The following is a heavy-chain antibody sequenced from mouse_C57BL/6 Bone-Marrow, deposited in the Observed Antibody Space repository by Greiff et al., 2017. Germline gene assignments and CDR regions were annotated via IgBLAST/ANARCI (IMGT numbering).Heavy chain of an antibody. V-gene: IGHV1-55*01. CDR2: IYPGSGSI. J-gene: IGHJ4*01. Sequence: VQLQQPGAELVKPGASVKLSCKASGYTFTSYWITWVKPRPGQGLEWIGDIYPGSGSINYNEKFKSKATLTVDTSSSTAYMQLSSLTSEDSAVYYCGNYYAMDYWGQGTSVTVSS. CDR1: GYTFTSYW. CDR3: GNYYAMDY.